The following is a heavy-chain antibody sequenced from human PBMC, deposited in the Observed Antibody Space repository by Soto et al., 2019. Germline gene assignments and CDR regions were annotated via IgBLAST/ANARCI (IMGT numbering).Heavy chain of an antibody. D-gene: IGHD3-10*01. CDR3: AGYYGSGSYDLDWFDP. CDR1: GGSLNSSNW. J-gene: IGHJ5*02. Sequence: QVQLQESGPGLVKPSGTLSLTCAVSGGSLNSSNWWTWVRQPPGQGLEWIGEIYHSGRTNYNPSLKSQVTRSIVTSKNQFSLKLASVTAADTAVYYCAGYYGSGSYDLDWFDPWGQGTRVTVSS. CDR2: IYHSGRT. V-gene: IGHV4-4*02.